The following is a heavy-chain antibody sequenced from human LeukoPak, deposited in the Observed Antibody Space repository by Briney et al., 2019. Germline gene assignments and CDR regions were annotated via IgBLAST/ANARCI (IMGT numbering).Heavy chain of an antibody. CDR2: ISYDGSNK. J-gene: IGHJ3*02. V-gene: IGHV3-30*03. D-gene: IGHD5-18*01. CDR1: GFTFSSYG. CDR3: ARETIGDTATPRDAFDI. Sequence: GGSLRLSCAASGFTFSSYGMHWVRQAPGKGLEWVAVISYDGSNKYYADSVKGRFTISRDNSKNTLYLQMNSLRAEDTAVYYCARETIGDTATPRDAFDIWGQGTMVTVSS.